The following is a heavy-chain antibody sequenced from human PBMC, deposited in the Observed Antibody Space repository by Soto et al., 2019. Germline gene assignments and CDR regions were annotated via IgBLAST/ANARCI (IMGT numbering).Heavy chain of an antibody. CDR2: IIPIFGTA. CDR1: GGTFSSYA. V-gene: IGHV1-69*01. CDR3: ARVPNLDYDYVWGSYRYNYFDY. Sequence: QVQLVQSGAEVKKPGSSVKVSCKASGGTFSSYAISWVRQAPGQGLEWMGGIIPIFGTANYAQQFQGRVTITADESTSTAYMELSSLRSEDTAVYYCARVPNLDYDYVWGSYRYNYFDYWGQGTLVTVSS. D-gene: IGHD3-16*02. J-gene: IGHJ4*02.